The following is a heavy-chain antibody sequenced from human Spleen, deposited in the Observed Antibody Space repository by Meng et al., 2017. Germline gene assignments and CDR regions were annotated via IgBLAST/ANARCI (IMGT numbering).Heavy chain of an antibody. V-gene: IGHV1-46*01. D-gene: IGHD4-17*01. Sequence: QGQLGQAGAEVKKPGASVKVSCKASGYTFTSYYMHWVRQAPGQGLEWMGIINPSGGSTSYAQKFQGRVTMTRDTSTSTVYMELSSLRSEDTAVYYCARSTVTTSRIAEYFQHWGQGTLVTVSS. CDR1: GYTFTSYY. J-gene: IGHJ1*01. CDR2: INPSGGST. CDR3: ARSTVTTSRIAEYFQH.